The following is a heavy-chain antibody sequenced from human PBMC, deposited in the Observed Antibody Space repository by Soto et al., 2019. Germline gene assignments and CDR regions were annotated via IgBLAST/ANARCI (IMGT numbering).Heavy chain of an antibody. V-gene: IGHV4-31*03. CDR2: IYYSGST. CDR3: ARTTGTSPIPDFDY. J-gene: IGHJ4*02. Sequence: SETLSLTCTVSGGSISSGGYYWSWIRQHPGKGLEWIGYIYYSGSTYYNPSLKSRVTISVDTSKNQFSLKLSSVTAADTAVYYCARTTGTSPIPDFDYWGQGTLVTVSS. CDR1: GGSISSGGYY. D-gene: IGHD1-1*01.